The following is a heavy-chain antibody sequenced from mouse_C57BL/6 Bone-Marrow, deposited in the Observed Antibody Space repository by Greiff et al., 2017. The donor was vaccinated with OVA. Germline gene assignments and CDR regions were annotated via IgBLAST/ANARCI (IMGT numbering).Heavy chain of an antibody. V-gene: IGHV1-26*01. CDR1: GYTFTDYY. CDR3: ALITTVGVV. D-gene: IGHD1-1*01. CDR2: INPNNGGT. J-gene: IGHJ1*03. Sequence: EVQLQQSGPELVKPGASVKISCKASGYTFTDYYMNWVKQSHGKSLEWIGDINPNNGGTSYNQKFKGKATLTVDKSSSTAYMELRSLTSEDSAVYYCALITTVGVVWGTGTTVTVSS.